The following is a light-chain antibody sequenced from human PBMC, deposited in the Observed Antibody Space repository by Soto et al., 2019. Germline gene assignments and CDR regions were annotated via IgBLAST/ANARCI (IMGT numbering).Light chain of an antibody. CDR2: GNS. CDR1: SSNIGAGYD. Sequence: QSVLTQPPSVSGAPGQSVTISCTGSSSNIGAGYDVHWYQKLPGTAPKLLIYGNSNRPSGVPDRFSGSKSGPSASLAITGLQAEDEANDYCQSYDSSLSGWVFGGGTKLTVL. CDR3: QSYDSSLSGWV. J-gene: IGLJ3*02. V-gene: IGLV1-40*01.